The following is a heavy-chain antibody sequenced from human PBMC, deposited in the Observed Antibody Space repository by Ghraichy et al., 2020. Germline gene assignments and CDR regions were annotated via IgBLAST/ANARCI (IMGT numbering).Heavy chain of an antibody. CDR3: AKTPHVLATNHYDY. V-gene: IGHV3-11*06. D-gene: IGHD5-24*01. CDR2: ISGSSTDT. J-gene: IGHJ4*02. Sequence: GGSLRLSCATSGFTFSATYMSWIRQAPGKGLEWLSYISGSSTDTNYADSVRGRFTVSRDNAKNSLFLQMDGVRVEDTAVYYCAKTPHVLATNHYDYGGQGTKGTVA. CDR1: GFTFSATY.